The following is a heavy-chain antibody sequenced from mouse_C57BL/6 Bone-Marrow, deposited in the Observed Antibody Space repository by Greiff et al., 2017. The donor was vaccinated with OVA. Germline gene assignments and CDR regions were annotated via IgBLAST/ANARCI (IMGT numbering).Heavy chain of an antibody. V-gene: IGHV1-82*01. D-gene: IGHD2-4*01. CDR2: IYPGDGDT. CDR3: ARPYDYFYYAMDY. J-gene: IGHJ4*01. CDR1: GYAFSSSW. Sequence: VQLQQSGPELVKPGASVKISCKASGYAFSSSWMNWVKQRPGKGLEWIGRIYPGDGDTNYNGKFKGKATLTADKSSSTAYMQLSSLTSEDSAVYFCARPYDYFYYAMDYWGQGTSVTVSS.